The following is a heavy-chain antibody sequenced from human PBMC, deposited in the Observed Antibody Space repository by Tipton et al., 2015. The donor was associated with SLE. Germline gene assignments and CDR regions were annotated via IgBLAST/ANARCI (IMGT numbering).Heavy chain of an antibody. V-gene: IGHV4-4*08. CDR2: IYTSGST. Sequence: TLSLTCTVPGGSISSYYWSWIRQPPGKGLEWIGYIYTSGSTNYNPSLKSRVTIPVDTSKNQFSLKLSSVTAADTAVYYCARDLTGLGFDYWGQGTLVTVSS. J-gene: IGHJ4*02. CDR1: GGSISSYY. D-gene: IGHD1-20*01. CDR3: ARDLTGLGFDY.